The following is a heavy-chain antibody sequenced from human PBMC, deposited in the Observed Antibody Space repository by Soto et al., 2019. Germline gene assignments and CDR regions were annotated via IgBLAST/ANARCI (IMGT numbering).Heavy chain of an antibody. V-gene: IGHV4-31*03. D-gene: IGHD1-1*01. Sequence: QVQLQESGPGLVKPSQTLSLTCSVSGVSINSGGYYWSWIRHHPGKGLEWIGYFYYTGHTFYNASLKSRVAMSLDTSKNQFSLKLSSVTAADTAVYYCARGSQLERDALDIWGQGTMVTVSS. J-gene: IGHJ3*02. CDR2: FYYTGHT. CDR1: GVSINSGGYY. CDR3: ARGSQLERDALDI.